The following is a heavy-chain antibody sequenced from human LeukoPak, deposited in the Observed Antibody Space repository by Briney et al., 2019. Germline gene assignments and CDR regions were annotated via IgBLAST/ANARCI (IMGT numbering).Heavy chain of an antibody. CDR1: GYTFTGYY. J-gene: IGHJ4*02. CDR3: ARSNFYYDSRGYLIF. CDR2: IHPSSGDT. Sequence: ASVKVSCKASGYTFTGYYINWVRQAPGQGREWMGWIHPSSGDTVDSQKFQGRVTMTRDTSTITAYMELSRLRTDDTAVYYCARSNFYYDSRGYLIFWGQGTLVTVSS. V-gene: IGHV1-2*02. D-gene: IGHD3-22*01.